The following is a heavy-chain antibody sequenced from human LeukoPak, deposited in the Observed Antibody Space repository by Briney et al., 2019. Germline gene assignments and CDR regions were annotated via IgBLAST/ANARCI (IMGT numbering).Heavy chain of an antibody. V-gene: IGHV3-7*01. CDR1: GFTFSTSW. CDR2: IKPDGSEK. CDR3: ARDMYGGTDY. J-gene: IGHJ4*02. D-gene: IGHD4/OR15-4a*01. Sequence: PGGSLRLSCAAFGFTFSTSWMSWVRQAPGEGLEWVANIKPDGSEKYYVDSVKGRFTISRDNAKNSLYVQMNSLRADDTAVYYCARDMYGGTDYWGQGTLVTVSS.